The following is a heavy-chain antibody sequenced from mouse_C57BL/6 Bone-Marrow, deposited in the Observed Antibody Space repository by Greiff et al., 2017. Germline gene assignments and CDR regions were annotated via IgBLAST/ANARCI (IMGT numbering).Heavy chain of an antibody. J-gene: IGHJ3*01. CDR2: IYPANGNT. V-gene: IGHV14-3*01. D-gene: IGHD2-4*01. Sequence: VQLKESVAELVRPGASVKLSCTASGFNIKNTYMHWVKQRPEQGLEWIGRIYPANGNTKYAPKFQGKATITADTSSNTAYLQLISLTAEDTAIYYCARVDRDYGGFAYWGQVTLVTVSA. CDR1: GFNIKNTY. CDR3: ARVDRDYGGFAY.